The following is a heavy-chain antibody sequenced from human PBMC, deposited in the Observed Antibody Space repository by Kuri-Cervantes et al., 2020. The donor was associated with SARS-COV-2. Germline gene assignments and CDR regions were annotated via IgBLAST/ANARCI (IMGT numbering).Heavy chain of an antibody. CDR1: GYTFTGYY. CDR3: ATSGTSTDHYFDY. Sequence: ASVKVSCKASGYTFTGYYMHWVRQAPGQGLEWMGWINPNSGDTNYAQNFQGWVTMTRDTSISTAHMELSRLRSDDTAVYYCATSGTSTDHYFDYWGQGTLVTVSS. D-gene: IGHD1-14*01. V-gene: IGHV1-2*04. CDR2: INPNSGDT. J-gene: IGHJ4*02.